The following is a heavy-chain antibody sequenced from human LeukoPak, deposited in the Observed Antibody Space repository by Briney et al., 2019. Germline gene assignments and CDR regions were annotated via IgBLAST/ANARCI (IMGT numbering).Heavy chain of an antibody. CDR2: IVVGSGRA. V-gene: IGHV1-58*02. D-gene: IGHD6-13*01. CDR1: GFTFTSSA. J-gene: IGHJ6*02. Sequence: ASVKVSCTASGFTFTSSAMQWVRQARGQRLEWIGWIVVGSGRANYAQKFQERVTITRDMSTSTAYMELSSLTFEDTAVYYCAATIAADSGYYGMDVWGQGTTVTVSS. CDR3: AATIAADSGYYGMDV.